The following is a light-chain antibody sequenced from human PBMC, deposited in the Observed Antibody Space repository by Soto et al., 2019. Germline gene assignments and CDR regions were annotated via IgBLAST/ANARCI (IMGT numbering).Light chain of an antibody. V-gene: IGKV3-11*01. J-gene: IGKJ4*01. Sequence: EVVLTQSPGTLSLSPGERATLSCRASQSVTSSLTWYQQTPGQTPRLLIYDTSKRATGIPARFSGSGSGTDFTLTISSLEPEDFAVYYCQQRSSWPLTFGGGTKVEI. CDR2: DTS. CDR1: QSVTSS. CDR3: QQRSSWPLT.